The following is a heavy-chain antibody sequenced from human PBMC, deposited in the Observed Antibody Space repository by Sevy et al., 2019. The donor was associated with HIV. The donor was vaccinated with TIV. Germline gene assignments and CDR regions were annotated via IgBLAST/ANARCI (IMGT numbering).Heavy chain of an antibody. V-gene: IGHV4-59*08. CDR1: GGSISSYY. Sequence: SETLSLTCTVSGGSISSYYWSWIRQPPGKGLEWIGYIYYSGSTTYNPSLKSRVTISVDTFKNQFSLKLSSVTAADTAVYYCARHVGEYNWNYDAFDISGQGTMVTVSS. CDR3: ARHVGEYNWNYDAFDI. CDR2: IYYSGST. D-gene: IGHD1-7*01. J-gene: IGHJ3*02.